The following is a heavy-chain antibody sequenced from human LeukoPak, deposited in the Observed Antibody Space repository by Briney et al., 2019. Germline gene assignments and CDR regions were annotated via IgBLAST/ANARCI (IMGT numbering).Heavy chain of an antibody. CDR2: ISYDGSSK. CDR3: ARARSSYGYGDAFDF. Sequence: GGSLRLSCAASGFTFSTYAMHWVRQAPGKGLEWVAVISYDGSSKYYADSVKGRFTISRDNSKNTLYLQMNSLRAEDTAVYYCARARSSYGYGDAFDFWGQGTMVTVSS. J-gene: IGHJ3*01. D-gene: IGHD5-18*01. CDR1: GFTFSTYA. V-gene: IGHV3-30*04.